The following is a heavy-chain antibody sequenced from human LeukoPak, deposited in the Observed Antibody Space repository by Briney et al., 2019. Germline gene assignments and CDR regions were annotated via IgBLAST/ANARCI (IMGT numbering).Heavy chain of an antibody. D-gene: IGHD4-17*01. CDR2: ITPVYGTA. V-gene: IGHV1-69*06. Sequence: GASVKVSCKASGYTFTSYDINWVRQATGQGLEWMGGITPVYGTANYAQKFQGTLTITADKYSNTAYMELSSLKFEDTAVYYCARGDDSGDYISFDHWGQGTQVTVSS. CDR3: ARGDDSGDYISFDH. CDR1: GYTFTSYD. J-gene: IGHJ4*02.